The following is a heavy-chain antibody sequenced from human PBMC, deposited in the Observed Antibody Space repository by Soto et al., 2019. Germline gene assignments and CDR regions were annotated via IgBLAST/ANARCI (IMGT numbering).Heavy chain of an antibody. Sequence: GSLRLSCTGSGFPFSAYNMNWVRQVPGKGPEWISSITSKTGQIYYAESVKGRFTISRDNAKNSLYLEMNRLGAEDTAVYFCARDLFAGQQLFIPWFEPWGQGTLVTVSS. V-gene: IGHV3-21*06. CDR3: ARDLFAGQQLFIPWFEP. J-gene: IGHJ5*02. D-gene: IGHD2-21*01. CDR1: GFPFSAYN. CDR2: ITSKTGQI.